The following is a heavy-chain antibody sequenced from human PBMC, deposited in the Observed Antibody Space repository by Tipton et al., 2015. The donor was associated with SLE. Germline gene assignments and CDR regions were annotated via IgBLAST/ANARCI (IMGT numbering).Heavy chain of an antibody. CDR2: IYYSGST. CDR1: SGSISSSSYY. V-gene: IGHV4-39*01. J-gene: IGHJ4*02. D-gene: IGHD3-22*01. Sequence: LRLSCTVSSGSISSSSYYWGWIRQPPGKGLEWIGSIYYSGSTYYNPSLKSRVTISVDTSKNQFSLKLSSVTAADTAVYYCARRGRTYYYDSSGPFDYWGQGTLVTVSS. CDR3: ARRGRTYYYDSSGPFDY.